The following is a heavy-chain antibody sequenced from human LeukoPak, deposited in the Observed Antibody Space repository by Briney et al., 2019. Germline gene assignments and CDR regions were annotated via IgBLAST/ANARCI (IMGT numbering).Heavy chain of an antibody. CDR3: ARDLRWLDVGNFDY. CDR2: INPNSGGT. CDR1: GYTFTSCC. Sequence: ASVKVSCKASGYTFTSCCMHWVRQAPGQGLEWMGWINPNSGGTNYAQKFQGRVTMTRDTSISTAYMELSRLRSDDTAVYYCARDLRWLDVGNFDYWGQGTLVTVSS. J-gene: IGHJ4*02. V-gene: IGHV1-2*02. D-gene: IGHD4-23*01.